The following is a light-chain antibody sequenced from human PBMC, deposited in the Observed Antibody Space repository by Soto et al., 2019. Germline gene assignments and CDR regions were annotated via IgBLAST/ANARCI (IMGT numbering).Light chain of an antibody. CDR1: QILSSNY. CDR3: QQRSKRPPIT. Sequence: EIVLTQSPGTLSLSPVERATLSCMASQILSSNYLAWYQQKPGQAPRLLIYGESRRATGIPDRFSGSGSGTDFTLAIRRLEPEDSAVYYCQQRSKRPPITFGQGTRLEIK. CDR2: GES. V-gene: IGKV3D-20*02. J-gene: IGKJ5*01.